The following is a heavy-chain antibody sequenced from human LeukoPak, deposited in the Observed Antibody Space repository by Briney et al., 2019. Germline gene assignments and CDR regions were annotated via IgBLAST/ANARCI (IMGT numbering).Heavy chain of an antibody. Sequence: GSLRLSCAASGFPFSSYGMHWVRQAPGKGLEWVAFIRYDGSNKYYADSVKGRFTISRDNSKNTLYLQMNSLRAEDTAVYYCAKDPYDSSGHRRDAFDIWGQGTMVTVSS. CDR3: AKDPYDSSGHRRDAFDI. J-gene: IGHJ3*02. V-gene: IGHV3-30*02. D-gene: IGHD3-22*01. CDR1: GFPFSSYG. CDR2: IRYDGSNK.